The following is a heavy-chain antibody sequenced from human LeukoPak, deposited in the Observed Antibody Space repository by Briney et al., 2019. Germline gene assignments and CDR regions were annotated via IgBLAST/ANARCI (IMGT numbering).Heavy chain of an antibody. V-gene: IGHV3-23*01. CDR1: RFTFSSYA. J-gene: IGHJ4*02. CDR3: AKARGTVVPPFDY. D-gene: IGHD3-22*01. Sequence: GGSLRLSCAASRFTFSSYAMSWVRQAPGKGLEWVSGISDSGGSTYYADSVKGRFTISRDNSKNTLYLQMNSLRAEDTAVYYCAKARGTVVPPFDYWGQGTLVTVSS. CDR2: ISDSGGST.